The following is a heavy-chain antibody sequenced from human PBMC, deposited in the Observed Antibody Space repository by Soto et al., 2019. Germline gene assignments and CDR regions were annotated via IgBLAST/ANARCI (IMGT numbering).Heavy chain of an antibody. J-gene: IGHJ4*02. D-gene: IGHD2-15*01. CDR2: IGGSGDST. V-gene: IGHV3-23*01. Sequence: GGSLRLSCAASGFTFSDYAMSWVRQAPGKGLEWVSGIGGSGDSTYYADSVTGRFTISRDRSKNILYLQMNSLRVEDTALYYCVKDKLGVDVYYFDSWGRGTLVTVSS. CDR1: GFTFSDYA. CDR3: VKDKLGVDVYYFDS.